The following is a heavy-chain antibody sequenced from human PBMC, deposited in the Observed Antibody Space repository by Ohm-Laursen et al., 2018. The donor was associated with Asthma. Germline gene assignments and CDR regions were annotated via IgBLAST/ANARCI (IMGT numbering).Heavy chain of an antibody. Sequence: SSVKVSCKASGYTFTSYYMHWVRQAPGQGLEWMGIINPSGGSTSYAQKFQGRVTMTRDTSASTAYMELSSLRSEDTAVYYCARDRFFGGSYGFNWFDPWGQGTLVTVSS. CDR3: ARDRFFGGSYGFNWFDP. D-gene: IGHD1-26*01. CDR2: INPSGGST. V-gene: IGHV1-46*01. J-gene: IGHJ5*02. CDR1: GYTFTSYY.